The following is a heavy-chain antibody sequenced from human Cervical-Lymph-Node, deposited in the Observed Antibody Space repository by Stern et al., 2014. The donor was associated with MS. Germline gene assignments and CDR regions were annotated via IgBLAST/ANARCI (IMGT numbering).Heavy chain of an antibody. J-gene: IGHJ4*02. CDR2: IYFTGST. V-gene: IGHV4-61*01. Sequence: QVQLQESGPGLVKPSETLSLTCIVFGGSVSSDSYYWSWIRQPPGKGLEWIGYIYFTGSTKYNPSLMSRVTISVDTAKNQFSLKMNSLTAADTAVYYCAREGAYGEYFGFWGQGTLVTVSS. CDR1: GGSVSSDSYY. D-gene: IGHD4-17*01. CDR3: AREGAYGEYFGF.